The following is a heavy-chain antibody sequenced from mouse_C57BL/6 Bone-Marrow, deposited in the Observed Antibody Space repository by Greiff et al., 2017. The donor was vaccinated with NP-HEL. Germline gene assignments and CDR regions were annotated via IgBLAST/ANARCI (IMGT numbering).Heavy chain of an antibody. CDR3: ASYYSYEGWDYD. V-gene: IGHV1-64*01. Sequence: QVQLQQPGAELVKPGASVKLSCKASGYTFISYWMHWVKQRPGQGLEWIGMIHPNSGSTNYNEKFKSKATLTVDKSSSTAYMQLSSLTSEDSAVYYCASYYSYEGWDYDWGKGTTLTVSS. D-gene: IGHD2-12*01. CDR2: IHPNSGST. CDR1: GYTFISYW. J-gene: IGHJ2*01.